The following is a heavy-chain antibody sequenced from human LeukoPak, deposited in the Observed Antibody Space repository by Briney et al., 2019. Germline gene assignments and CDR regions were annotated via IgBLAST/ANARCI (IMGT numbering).Heavy chain of an antibody. Sequence: SVKVSCKASGGTFSSYAISWVRQATGQGLEWMGRMMPMLGIANYAQRFQGRVTFMADTSTSTVYMELSSLTSEDTAVYYCARGYYDISTGEGGSFDHWGQGTLVTVSS. J-gene: IGHJ4*02. V-gene: IGHV1-69*04. D-gene: IGHD3-9*01. CDR3: ARGYYDISTGEGGSFDH. CDR2: MMPMLGIA. CDR1: GGTFSSYA.